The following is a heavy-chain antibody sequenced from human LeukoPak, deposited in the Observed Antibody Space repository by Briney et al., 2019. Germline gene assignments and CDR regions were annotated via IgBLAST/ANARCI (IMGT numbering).Heavy chain of an antibody. V-gene: IGHV4-39*01. CDR2: VYNSETT. Sequence: ASETLSLTCTVSGGFISRSDYYWDWIRQPPGQGLVWIGSVYNSETTYYNPSLKSRLTISVDTSKNQFSLTLNSVTAADTAVYYCARRYRAVEGAGGLFDPWGQGTLVTVSS. CDR3: ARRYRAVEGAGGLFDP. D-gene: IGHD5-12*01. CDR1: GGFISRSDYY. J-gene: IGHJ5*02.